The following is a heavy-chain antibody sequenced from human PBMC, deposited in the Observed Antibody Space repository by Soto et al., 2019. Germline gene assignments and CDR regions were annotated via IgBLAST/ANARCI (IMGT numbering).Heavy chain of an antibody. Sequence: GGSLRLSCAASGFTFSNYWMSWVRQAPGKGLEWVANIKQDGSEQYYVDSLKGRFTISRDNAKNSLYLLMNSLRAEDTAVYYCATDRHDFWSGYYLDYFDYWGPGTLVTVSS. D-gene: IGHD3-3*01. V-gene: IGHV3-7*03. CDR3: ATDRHDFWSGYYLDYFDY. CDR1: GFTFSNYW. J-gene: IGHJ4*02. CDR2: IKQDGSEQ.